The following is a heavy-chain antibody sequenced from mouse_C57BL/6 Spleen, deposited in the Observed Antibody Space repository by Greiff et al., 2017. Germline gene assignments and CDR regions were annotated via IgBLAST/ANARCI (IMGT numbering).Heavy chain of an antibody. CDR2: IDPSDSYT. CDR3: ARRGSGYPFDY. J-gene: IGHJ2*01. V-gene: IGHV1-69*01. CDR1: GYTFTSYW. D-gene: IGHD3-1*01. Sequence: QVQLKQPGAELVMPGASVKLSCKASGYTFTSYWMHWVKQRPGQGLEWIGEIDPSDSYTNYNQKFKGKSTLTVDKSSSTAYMQLSSLTSEDSAVYYCARRGSGYPFDYWGQGTTLTVSS.